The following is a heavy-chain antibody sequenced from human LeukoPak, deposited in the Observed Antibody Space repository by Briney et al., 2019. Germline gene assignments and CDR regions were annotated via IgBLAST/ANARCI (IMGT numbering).Heavy chain of an antibody. Sequence: SSETLSLTCTVSGGSISSYYWSWIRQPPGKGLEWIGYIYYSGSTNYNPSLKSRVTISVDTSKNQFSLRLSSVTAADTAVYFCARVEQDEGGFYSDSSGYWFDYWGQGTPVTVSS. V-gene: IGHV4-59*12. D-gene: IGHD3-22*01. CDR3: ARVEQDEGGFYSDSSGYWFDY. J-gene: IGHJ4*02. CDR1: GGSISSYY. CDR2: IYYSGST.